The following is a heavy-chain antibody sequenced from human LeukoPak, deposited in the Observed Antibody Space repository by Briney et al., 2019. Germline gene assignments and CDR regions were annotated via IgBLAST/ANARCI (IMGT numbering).Heavy chain of an antibody. Sequence: SDTLSLTCTVSGGSISSYYWSWIRQPPGKGLEWIGYIYYRGSTNYNASLKSRVTISVDTSKNQFSLKLRSVTAADTAVYYCARWVAASSIDYWGQGTLVTVSS. CDR3: ARWVAASSIDY. CDR1: GGSISSYY. CDR2: IYYRGST. J-gene: IGHJ4*02. D-gene: IGHD6-13*01. V-gene: IGHV4-59*08.